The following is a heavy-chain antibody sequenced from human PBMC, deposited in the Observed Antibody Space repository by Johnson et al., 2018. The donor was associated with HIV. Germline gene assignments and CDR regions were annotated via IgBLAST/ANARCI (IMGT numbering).Heavy chain of an antibody. V-gene: IGHV3-30-3*01. Sequence: QVQLVESGGGVVQPGRSMRLSCAASGFTFSSYAMHWVRQAPGQGLAWVAVISYDGSNKYYADSVKGRFTISRDNSKNTLYLQMNSLRAEDTAVYYCARDLRDIVVPDAFDIWGQGTVVTVSS. J-gene: IGHJ3*02. CDR2: ISYDGSNK. CDR3: ARDLRDIVVPDAFDI. CDR1: GFTFSSYA. D-gene: IGHD5-12*01.